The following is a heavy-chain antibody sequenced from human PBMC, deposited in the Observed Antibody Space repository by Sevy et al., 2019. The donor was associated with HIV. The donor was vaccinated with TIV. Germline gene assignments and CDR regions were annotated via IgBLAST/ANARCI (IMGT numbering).Heavy chain of an antibody. D-gene: IGHD4-17*01. Sequence: GGSLRLSCAASGFTFSSYGMHWVRQAPGKGLEWVAVISCDGSNKYYSDSVKGRFTISRDNSKNTLYLQMNSLRAEDTAVYYCAKDYGDYVTLGFDYWGQGTLVTVSS. V-gene: IGHV3-30*18. CDR2: ISCDGSNK. CDR3: AKDYGDYVTLGFDY. CDR1: GFTFSSYG. J-gene: IGHJ4*02.